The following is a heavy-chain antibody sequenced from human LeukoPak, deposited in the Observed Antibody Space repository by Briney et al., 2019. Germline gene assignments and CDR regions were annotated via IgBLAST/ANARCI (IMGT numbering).Heavy chain of an antibody. CDR3: AKVAHGGDRFDS. Sequence: GGSLRLSCAASGFTFNNYAMTWVRQAPGMGLEWVSALNGGGGNTYYADSVKGRFTISRDNSENTLYLQMSSLRAEDTALYYCAKVAHGGDRFDSWGQGTLVTVSS. J-gene: IGHJ5*01. CDR2: LNGGGGNT. V-gene: IGHV3-23*01. CDR1: GFTFNNYA. D-gene: IGHD2-21*02.